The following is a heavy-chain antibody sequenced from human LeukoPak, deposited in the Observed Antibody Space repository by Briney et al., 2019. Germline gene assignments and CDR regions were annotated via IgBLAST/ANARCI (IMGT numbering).Heavy chain of an antibody. CDR1: GFTFSSYS. Sequence: GGSLRLSCAASGFTFSSYSMNWVRQAPGRGLEWVSSISSSSSYIYYADSVKGRFTISRDNAKNSLYLQMNSLRAEDTAVYYCASSWGSSKFDPWGQGTLVTVSS. D-gene: IGHD6-13*01. V-gene: IGHV3-21*01. J-gene: IGHJ5*02. CDR3: ASSWGSSKFDP. CDR2: ISSSSSYI.